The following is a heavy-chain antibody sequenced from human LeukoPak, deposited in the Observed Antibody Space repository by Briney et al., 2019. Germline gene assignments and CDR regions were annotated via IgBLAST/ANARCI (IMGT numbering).Heavy chain of an antibody. J-gene: IGHJ4*02. V-gene: IGHV3-33*01. CDR2: IWYNGKNK. D-gene: IGHD6-19*01. CDR1: GFTFSTYA. Sequence: QPGGSLRLSCAASGFTFSTYAMHWVRQAPGKGLEWVAMIWYNGKNKHYADSVKGRFTISRDNSKNTLDLRMNSLRADDTAVYYCVRDPSNSGWAFDYWGQGTLVTVSS. CDR3: VRDPSNSGWAFDY.